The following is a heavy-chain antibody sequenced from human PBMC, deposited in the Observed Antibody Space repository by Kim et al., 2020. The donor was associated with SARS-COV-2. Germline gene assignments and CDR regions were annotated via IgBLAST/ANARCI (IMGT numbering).Heavy chain of an antibody. CDR3: ARARGGSYYYGMDV. CDR2: ISYDGSNK. CDR1: GFTFSSYA. V-gene: IGHV3-30-3*01. D-gene: IGHD1-26*01. Sequence: GGSLKLSCAASGFTFSSYAMHWVRQAPGKGLEWVAVISYDGSNKYYADSVKGRFTISRDNSKNTLYLQMNSLRAEDTAVYYCARARGGSYYYGMDVWGQGTTVTVSS. J-gene: IGHJ6*02.